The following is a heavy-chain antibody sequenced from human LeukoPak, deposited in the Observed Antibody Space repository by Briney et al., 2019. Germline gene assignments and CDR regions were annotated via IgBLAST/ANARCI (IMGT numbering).Heavy chain of an antibody. CDR2: IYSSGST. V-gene: IGHV4-59*11. CDR3: ARSRSRGYSGDFDY. CDR1: GDSISSHY. Sequence: PSETLSLTCTVSGDSISSHYWSWIRQSPGKGLEWIGYIYSSGSTIYNPSLKSRLTISVGRSKNQFSLKVSSVTAADTAVYYCARSRSRGYSGDFDYWGQGTLVTVSS. D-gene: IGHD5-12*01. J-gene: IGHJ4*02.